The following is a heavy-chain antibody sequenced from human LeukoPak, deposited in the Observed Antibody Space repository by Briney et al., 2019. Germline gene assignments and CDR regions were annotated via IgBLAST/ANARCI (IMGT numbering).Heavy chain of an antibody. V-gene: IGHV1-46*01. D-gene: IGHD5-12*01. CDR2: INPTGGST. CDR3: ACGYLTSYSGYLGY. J-gene: IGHJ4*02. CDR1: GYTFTSYY. Sequence: ASVKVSCKASGYTFTSYYMHWVRQAPGQGLEWMGLINPTGGSTGYAQKFQGRVTMTRDTSISTVHMELSRLTSDDTAVYYCACGYLTSYSGYLGYWGQGTLVTVSS.